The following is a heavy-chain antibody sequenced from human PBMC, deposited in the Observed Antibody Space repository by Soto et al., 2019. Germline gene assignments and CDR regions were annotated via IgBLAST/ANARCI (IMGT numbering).Heavy chain of an antibody. CDR2: IYYSGRT. V-gene: IGHV4-31*03. Sequence: NPSETLSLTCTFSVVSISSGGYYCSWIRQHPGKGLEWIGNIYYSGRTYYNPSLKSRVILSVDTSKNHFSLTLRSVTAADSAMYYCASVLGGDYEYYFEFWGQGALVSVSS. CDR1: VVSISSGGYY. J-gene: IGHJ4*02. D-gene: IGHD2-21*02. CDR3: ASVLGGDYEYYFEF.